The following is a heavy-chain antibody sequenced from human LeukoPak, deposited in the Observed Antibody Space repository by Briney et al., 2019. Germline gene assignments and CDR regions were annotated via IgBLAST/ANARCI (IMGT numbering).Heavy chain of an antibody. J-gene: IGHJ6*03. Sequence: GGSLRLSCAASGFTFSNAWMSWVRQAPGKGLEWVSSITSSSSYKYYADSVRGRFTISRDNAKNSLYLQMNSLRPEDTAVYYCARSSGWYHRGPDYYYYYMDVWGKGTTVTVS. V-gene: IGHV3-21*01. D-gene: IGHD6-19*01. CDR2: ITSSSSYK. CDR1: GFTFSNAW. CDR3: ARSSGWYHRGPDYYYYYMDV.